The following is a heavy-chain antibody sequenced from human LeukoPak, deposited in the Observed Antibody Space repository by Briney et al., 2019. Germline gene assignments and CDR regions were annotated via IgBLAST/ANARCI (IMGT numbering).Heavy chain of an antibody. V-gene: IGHV3-21*01. D-gene: IGHD5-18*01. CDR1: GFTFSSYT. CDR2: ISSSSDYI. J-gene: IGHJ4*02. Sequence: GGSLGLSCAASGFTFSSYTMDWVRQAPGKGLEWVSSISSSSDYIFYADSVKGRFTISRDNAQNSLYLQMNSLRVEDTAVYYCARERGYNYGYSDYWGQGTLVTVSS. CDR3: ARERGYNYGYSDY.